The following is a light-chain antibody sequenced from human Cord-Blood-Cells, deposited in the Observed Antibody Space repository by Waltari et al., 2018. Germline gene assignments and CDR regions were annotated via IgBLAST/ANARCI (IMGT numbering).Light chain of an antibody. CDR3: QQYNNWPPWT. J-gene: IGKJ1*01. CDR2: GAS. CDR1: KSVSSN. Sequence: EIVMTQSPATLSVSPGERATLSCRASKSVSSNLAWYQQKPGQAPRLSIYGASTRATGIPARFSGSGSGTEFTLTISSLQSEDFAVYYCQQYNNWPPWTFGQGTKVEIK. V-gene: IGKV3-15*01.